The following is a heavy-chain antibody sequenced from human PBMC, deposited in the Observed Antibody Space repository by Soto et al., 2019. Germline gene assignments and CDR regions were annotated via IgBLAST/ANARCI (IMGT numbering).Heavy chain of an antibody. Sequence: QVQLQESGPGLAKPSETLSLTCTVSGGSISSYYWSWIRQPPGKGLEWIGYIYYSGSTNYNPSLKSRVTISVDTSKNQFSLKLSSVTAADTAVYYCARTARGYCSGGSCYYFDYWGQGTLVTVSS. CDR1: GGSISSYY. CDR3: ARTARGYCSGGSCYYFDY. CDR2: IYYSGST. D-gene: IGHD2-15*01. J-gene: IGHJ4*02. V-gene: IGHV4-59*01.